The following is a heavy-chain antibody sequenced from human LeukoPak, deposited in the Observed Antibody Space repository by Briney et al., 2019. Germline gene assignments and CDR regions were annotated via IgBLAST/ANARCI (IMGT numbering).Heavy chain of an antibody. CDR2: INWDGGRI. CDR3: AKDSSDYYYGMDV. J-gene: IGHJ6*02. D-gene: IGHD6-25*01. Sequence: GGSLRLSCAVSGFTFDDYTMNWVRQAPGKGLEWVSLINWDGGRIYYADSVKGRFTISRDNSRNSLYLQMNSLRAEDTAVYYCAKDSSDYYYGMDVWGQGTTVTVSS. CDR1: GFTFDDYT. V-gene: IGHV3-43*01.